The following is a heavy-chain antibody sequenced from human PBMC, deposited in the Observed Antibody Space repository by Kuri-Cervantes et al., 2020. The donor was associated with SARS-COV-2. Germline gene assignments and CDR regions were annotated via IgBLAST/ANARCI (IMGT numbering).Heavy chain of an antibody. J-gene: IGHJ4*02. CDR2: IKQDGSEK. V-gene: IGHV3-7*01. D-gene: IGHD5-12*01. Sequence: GGSLRLSCAASGFTFSSYWMSWVRQAPGKGLEWVANIKQDGSEKYYVDSVKGRFTISRDNAKNSLYLQMNSLRAEDTAVYYCARGSGVLWWLVGYWGQGTLVTVSS. CDR1: GFTFSSYW. CDR3: ARGSGVLWWLVGY.